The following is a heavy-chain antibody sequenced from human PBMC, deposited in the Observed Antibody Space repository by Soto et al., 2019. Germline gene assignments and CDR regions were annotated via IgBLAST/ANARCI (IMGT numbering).Heavy chain of an antibody. CDR3: PAGTDTAMEQGADY. V-gene: IGHV3-21*01. D-gene: IGHD5-18*01. CDR1: GFTFSDHS. J-gene: IGHJ4*02. CDR2: ISTTGRYI. Sequence: EVQLVESGGGLVKPGGSLRLSCAASGFTFSDHSMNWVRQAPGKGFEWVSSISTTGRYIYYSDSMAGRFTISRDNDKNSLNLQINSLRGEDTAIYYCPAGTDTAMEQGADYWGQGTLVTVSS.